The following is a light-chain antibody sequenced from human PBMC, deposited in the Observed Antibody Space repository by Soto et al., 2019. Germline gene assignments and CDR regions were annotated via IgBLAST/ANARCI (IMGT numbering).Light chain of an antibody. Sequence: EIVMTQSPATLSVSPGERATLSCRARQSVTSNLAWYQQKPGQAPRLLIYGASTRATGIPARFSGSGSGTEFTRTISSLQSEDFAVYYCQQYNNWPQLTFGGGTKVEIK. CDR1: QSVTSN. V-gene: IGKV3-15*01. CDR3: QQYNNWPQLT. J-gene: IGKJ4*01. CDR2: GAS.